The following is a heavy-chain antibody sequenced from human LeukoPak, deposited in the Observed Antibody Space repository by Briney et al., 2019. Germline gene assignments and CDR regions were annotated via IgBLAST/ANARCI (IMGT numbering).Heavy chain of an antibody. D-gene: IGHD6-19*01. Sequence: SQTLSLTCAISGDSVSSNSAAWNWIRQSPSRGLEWLGRTHYRSKWYNDYAVSVKSRITINPDTSENQFYLQLNSVTPEDTAVYYCARDLGSSGWYGGFMVGEYNWFDPWGQGTLVTVSS. CDR1: GDSVSSNSAA. CDR2: THYRSKWYN. CDR3: ARDLGSSGWYGGFMVGEYNWFDP. V-gene: IGHV6-1*01. J-gene: IGHJ5*02.